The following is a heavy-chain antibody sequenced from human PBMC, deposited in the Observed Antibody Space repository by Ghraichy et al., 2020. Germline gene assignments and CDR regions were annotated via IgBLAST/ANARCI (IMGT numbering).Heavy chain of an antibody. CDR1: GFTFSNYW. D-gene: IGHD2-15*01. CDR3: ARDTGIGWAL. Sequence: GGSLRLSCAASGFTFSNYWMTWVRQAPGKGLEWVANIKQDGRDKYYVDSVKGRFTISRDNAKNSLYLQMNSLGAEDTAVYYCARDTGIGWALWGRGTLVTVSS. J-gene: IGHJ2*01. V-gene: IGHV3-7*01. CDR2: IKQDGRDK.